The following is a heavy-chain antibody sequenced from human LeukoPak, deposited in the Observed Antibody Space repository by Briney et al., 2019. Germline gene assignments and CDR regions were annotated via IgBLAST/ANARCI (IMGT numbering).Heavy chain of an antibody. J-gene: IGHJ4*02. Sequence: GGSLRLSCAASGFTFSSYAMSWVRQAPGKGLEWVSAISGSGGSTYYADSVKGRFTISGDNSKNTLYLQMNSLRAEDTAVYFCAKAGDLSGTEYLFGYWGQGTLVTVSS. CDR1: GFTFSSYA. CDR3: AKAGDLSGTEYLFGY. D-gene: IGHD1/OR15-1a*01. CDR2: ISGSGGST. V-gene: IGHV3-23*01.